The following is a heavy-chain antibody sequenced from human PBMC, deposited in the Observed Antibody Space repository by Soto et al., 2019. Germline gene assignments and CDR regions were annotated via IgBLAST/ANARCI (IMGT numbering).Heavy chain of an antibody. V-gene: IGHV4-61*01. J-gene: IGHJ4*02. Sequence: SETLSLTCTVSDASVRSGSYYWSWIRQPPGKGLEWIWYVYYTGSTNYNPSLKSRVTISVDTSKNQFSLNLSSVTAADTAVYYCARVLLLGYCSSSSCRDYWGQGTLVTVS. CDR3: ARVLLLGYCSSSSCRDY. D-gene: IGHD2-2*01. CDR1: DASVRSGSYY. CDR2: VYYTGST.